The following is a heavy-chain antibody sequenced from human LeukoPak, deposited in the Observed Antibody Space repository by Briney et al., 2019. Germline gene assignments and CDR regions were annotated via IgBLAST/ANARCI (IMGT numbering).Heavy chain of an antibody. V-gene: IGHV3-30-3*01. D-gene: IGHD3-9*01. J-gene: IGHJ6*02. Sequence: GGSLRLSCAASGFTFSSYAMHWVRQAPGKGLEWVAVISYDGSNKYYADSVKGRFTISRDNSKNTLYLQMNSLRAEDTAVYYCARNESYDILTGYSLEDYGIDVWGQGTTVTVSS. CDR3: ARNESYDILTGYSLEDYGIDV. CDR2: ISYDGSNK. CDR1: GFTFSSYA.